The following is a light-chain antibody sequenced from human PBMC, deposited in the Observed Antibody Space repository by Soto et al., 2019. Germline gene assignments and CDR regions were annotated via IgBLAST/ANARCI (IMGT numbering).Light chain of an antibody. Sequence: EIVLAQSPATLSLSPGERATLSCRASQNVLSYLAWYQQKPGQAPRLLIYDASNRATGIPARFSGSGSGTDFTLTISSLEPEDFAVYYCQQRRYLPGTFGQGTKLEIK. CDR2: DAS. V-gene: IGKV3-11*01. CDR1: QNVLSY. CDR3: QQRRYLPGT. J-gene: IGKJ2*02.